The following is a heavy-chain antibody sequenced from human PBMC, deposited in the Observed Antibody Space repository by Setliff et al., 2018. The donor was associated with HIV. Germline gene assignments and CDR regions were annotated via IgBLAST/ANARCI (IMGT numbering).Heavy chain of an antibody. CDR2: IIPILGVA. CDR1: RSTFNSHT. J-gene: IGHJ6*03. V-gene: IGHV1-69*02. Sequence: SVKVSCKASRSTFNSHTINWVRQAPGQGLDWMGRIIPILGVANYAQRFQGKVTITADKSTSTAYMELTSLRFDDTAMYYCVRGVQSPPHYSYYYMDVWSEGTMVTVSS. D-gene: IGHD3-3*01. CDR3: VRGVQSPPHYSYYYMDV.